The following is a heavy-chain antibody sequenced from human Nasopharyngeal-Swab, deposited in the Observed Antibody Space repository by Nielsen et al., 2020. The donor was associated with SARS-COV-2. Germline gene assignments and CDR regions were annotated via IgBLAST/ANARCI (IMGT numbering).Heavy chain of an antibody. CDR1: GGSFSGCY. J-gene: IGHJ5*02. CDR3: ARGRRLLWFGELLTKPIQNNWFDP. CDR2: INHSGST. V-gene: IGHV4-34*01. Sequence: SETLSLTCAVYGGSFSGCYWSWIRQPPGKGLEWIGEINHSGSTNYNPSLKSRVTISVDTSKNQFSLKLSSVTAADTAVYYCARGRRLLWFGELLTKPIQNNWFDPWGQGTLVTVSS. D-gene: IGHD3-10*01.